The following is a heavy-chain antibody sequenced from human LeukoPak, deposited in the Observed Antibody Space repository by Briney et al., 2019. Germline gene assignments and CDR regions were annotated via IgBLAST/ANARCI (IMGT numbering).Heavy chain of an antibody. D-gene: IGHD2-15*01. J-gene: IGHJ3*02. CDR2: ISYDGSNK. V-gene: IGHV3-30-3*01. Sequence: PGGSLRLSCAASGFTFSSYAMHWVRQAPGKGLEWVAVISYDGSNKYYADSVKGRFTISRDNSKNTLYLQMNSLRAEDTAVYYCARPTDSYDAFDIWGQGTMVTVSS. CDR3: ARPTDSYDAFDI. CDR1: GFTFSSYA.